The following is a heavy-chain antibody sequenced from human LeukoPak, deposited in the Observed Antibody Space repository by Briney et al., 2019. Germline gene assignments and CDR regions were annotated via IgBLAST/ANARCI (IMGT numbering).Heavy chain of an antibody. D-gene: IGHD3-10*01. Sequence: GGSLRLSCAASGFTFSDYWMGWVRQAPGKGLEWVASIKQDGSVKYYVDSVKGRFTISRDNAKNSLYLQMNSLRAEDTAMYYCARPLMYYFGSETYYWFDPWGQGTLVTVSS. CDR1: GFTFSDYW. CDR2: IKQDGSVK. V-gene: IGHV3-7*01. CDR3: ARPLMYYFGSETYYWFDP. J-gene: IGHJ5*02.